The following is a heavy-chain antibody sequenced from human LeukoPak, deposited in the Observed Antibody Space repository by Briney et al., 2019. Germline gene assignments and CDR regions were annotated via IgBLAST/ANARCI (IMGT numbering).Heavy chain of an antibody. CDR3: ARAGGGNGVGATYYFDY. Sequence: GGSLRLSCAASGFTVSSNYMSWVRQAPGKGLEGVSVIYSGGSTYYADSVKGRFTISRDNSKNTLYLQMNSLRAEDTAVYYCARAGGGNGVGATYYFDYWGQGTLVTVSS. D-gene: IGHD1-26*01. CDR1: GFTVSSNY. V-gene: IGHV3-66*01. J-gene: IGHJ4*02. CDR2: IYSGGST.